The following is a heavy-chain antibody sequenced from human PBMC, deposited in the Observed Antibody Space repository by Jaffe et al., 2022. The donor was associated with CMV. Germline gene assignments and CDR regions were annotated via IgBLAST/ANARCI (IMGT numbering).Heavy chain of an antibody. V-gene: IGHV3-33*08. CDR3: AREPYSGGFAFDY. J-gene: IGHJ4*02. Sequence: QVQLVESGGGVVQPGGSLRLSCAASGFPFGDYGMHWVRHSPGKGLEWVAVIWYDGTNERYADSVKGRFTISRDNSKKTLYLQMDSLRAEDTAVYYCAREPYSGGFAFDYWGRGTLVSVSS. D-gene: IGHD6-19*01. CDR2: IWYDGTNE. CDR1: GFPFGDYG.